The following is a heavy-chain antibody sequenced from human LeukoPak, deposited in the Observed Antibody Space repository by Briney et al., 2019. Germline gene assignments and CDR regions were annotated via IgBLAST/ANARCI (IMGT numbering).Heavy chain of an antibody. D-gene: IGHD6-19*01. V-gene: IGHV3-7*01. J-gene: IGHJ4*02. Sequence: GGSLRLSCAASGFTFKSYWMSWVRQAPGKGLEWVANINQDGSDKYYVDSVKGRFTVSRDNAKNSLYLQMDSLRAEDTAVYYCARLAAPYYFDYWGQGTLVTVSS. CDR2: INQDGSDK. CDR1: GFTFKSYW. CDR3: ARLAAPYYFDY.